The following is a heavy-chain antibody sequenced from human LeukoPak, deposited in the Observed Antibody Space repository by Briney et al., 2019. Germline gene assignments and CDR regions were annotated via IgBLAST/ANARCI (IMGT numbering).Heavy chain of an antibody. J-gene: IGHJ4*02. V-gene: IGHV4-38-2*01. CDR2: ICHSGST. CDR3: ARLAGGYCSSTSCHDFDY. Sequence: KPSETLSLTCAVSGYSISSGYYWGWIRQPPGKGLEWIGNICHSGSTFYNPSLNSRVTISVDTSKNHFSLKLTSVTAADTAVYYCARLAGGYCSSTSCHDFDYWGQGTLVTVSS. CDR1: GYSISSGYY. D-gene: IGHD2-2*01.